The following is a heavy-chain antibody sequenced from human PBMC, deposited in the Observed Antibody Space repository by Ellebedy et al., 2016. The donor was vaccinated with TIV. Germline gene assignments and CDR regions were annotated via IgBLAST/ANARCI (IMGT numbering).Heavy chain of an antibody. J-gene: IGHJ4*02. V-gene: IGHV4-39*07. Sequence: SETLSLTCTVSGGSISSSSYYWGWIRQPPGKGLEWIGSIYYSGSTYYNPSLKNRVTISVDTSTNQFSLNLSSVTAADTAVYYCASPTPTYYYGSGSYYYWGQGTLVTVSS. CDR1: GGSISSSSYY. CDR3: ASPTPTYYYGSGSYYY. CDR2: IYYSGST. D-gene: IGHD3-10*01.